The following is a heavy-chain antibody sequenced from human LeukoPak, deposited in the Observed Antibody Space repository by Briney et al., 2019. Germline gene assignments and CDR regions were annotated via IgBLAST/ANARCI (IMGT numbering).Heavy chain of an antibody. D-gene: IGHD1-26*01. Sequence: PGGSLRLSCAGSGFTVSSNYMSWVRQPPGKGLEGVSLIYSGGSTYYADSVKGRFTISRDNSKNTLYLQMNSLRAEDTAVYYCAKDFGRQWELLGSFDYWGQGTLVTVSS. CDR2: IYSGGST. CDR1: GFTVSSNY. V-gene: IGHV3-53*05. J-gene: IGHJ4*02. CDR3: AKDFGRQWELLGSFDY.